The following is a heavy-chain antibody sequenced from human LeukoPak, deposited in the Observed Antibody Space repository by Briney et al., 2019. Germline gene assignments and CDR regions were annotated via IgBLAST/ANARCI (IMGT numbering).Heavy chain of an antibody. Sequence: KPSETLSLTCAVYGGSISGYYWSWIRQTPGKGLEWIGEINHGGSTSYNPSLKSRVTISVDTSKKQFSLKLYSVAAADTAVYYGARREGIEAAGTDYWGQGTLVTVSS. CDR2: INHGGST. J-gene: IGHJ4*02. V-gene: IGHV4-34*01. CDR1: GGSISGYY. D-gene: IGHD6-13*01. CDR3: ARREGIEAAGTDY.